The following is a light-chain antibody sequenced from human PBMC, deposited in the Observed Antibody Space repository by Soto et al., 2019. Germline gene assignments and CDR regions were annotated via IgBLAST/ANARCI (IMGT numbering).Light chain of an antibody. CDR1: QNIDNM. J-gene: IGKJ4*01. CDR3: QQYNNRPPLT. V-gene: IGKV3D-15*01. Sequence: EIVMTQSPATLSVSPGERATFSCRASQNIDNMLAWYQQKPGQAPRLLIYGASTRATGVPARFSGSGFGTDFTLTISSLQSEDFAVYYCQQYNNRPPLTFGGGTKVEIK. CDR2: GAS.